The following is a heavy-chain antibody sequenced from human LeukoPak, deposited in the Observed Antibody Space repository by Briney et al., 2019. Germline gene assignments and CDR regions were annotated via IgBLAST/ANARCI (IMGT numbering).Heavy chain of an antibody. D-gene: IGHD1-26*01. CDR3: ARDNPHRGAKGNDAFDI. V-gene: IGHV3-30*01. CDR2: ILYDGSKT. CDR1: GFTLSSYT. J-gene: IGHJ3*02. Sequence: PGGSLRLSCAASGFTLSSYTTHWVRQAPGKGLEWVAVILYDGSKTYYAESVKGRFTISRDNSKNTLYLQMNSLRAEDTAVYYCARDNPHRGAKGNDAFDIWGQGTMVTVSS.